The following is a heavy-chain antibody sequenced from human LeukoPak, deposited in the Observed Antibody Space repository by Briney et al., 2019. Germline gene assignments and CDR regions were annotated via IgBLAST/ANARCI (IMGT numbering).Heavy chain of an antibody. Sequence: PGGSLRLSCAASGFTLSSYGMNWVRQAPGKGLEWVSAISPSGDIKYYIDSVKGRFTVSRDNSKNTVYLQINSLRDEDTAVYYCAKDDAWIQFNDWGQGTLVTVSS. CDR3: AKDDAWIQFND. V-gene: IGHV3-23*01. CDR2: ISPSGDIK. CDR1: GFTLSSYG. D-gene: IGHD5-24*01. J-gene: IGHJ4*02.